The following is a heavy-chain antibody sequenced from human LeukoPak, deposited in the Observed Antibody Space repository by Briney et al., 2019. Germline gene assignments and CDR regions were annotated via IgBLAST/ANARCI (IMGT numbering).Heavy chain of an antibody. D-gene: IGHD6-19*01. CDR3: ARGQFSLFYSSGWSYPFDY. CDR2: INHSGST. J-gene: IGHJ4*02. Sequence: SETLSLTCAVYGGSFSGYYWSWIRQPPGKGLEWIGEINHSGSTNYNPSLKSRVTISVDTSKNQFSLKLSSVTAADTAVCYCARGQFSLFYSSGWSYPFDYWGQGTLVTVSS. CDR1: GGSFSGYY. V-gene: IGHV4-34*01.